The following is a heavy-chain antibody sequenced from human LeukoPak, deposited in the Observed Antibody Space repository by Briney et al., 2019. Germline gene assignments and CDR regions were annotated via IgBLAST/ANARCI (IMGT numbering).Heavy chain of an antibody. J-gene: IGHJ4*02. Sequence: ASVKVSCKISGYTLTELSMHWVRQAPGKGLEWMGGFDPEGGETIYAQKFQGRVTMTEDTSTDTAYMELSSLRSEDTAVYCCATSSSSGQPPAIDYWGQGTLVTVSS. CDR3: ATSSSSGQPPAIDY. CDR2: FDPEGGET. V-gene: IGHV1-24*01. CDR1: GYTLTELS. D-gene: IGHD6-19*01.